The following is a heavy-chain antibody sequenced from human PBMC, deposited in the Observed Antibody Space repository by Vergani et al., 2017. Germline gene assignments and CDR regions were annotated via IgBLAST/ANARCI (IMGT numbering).Heavy chain of an antibody. J-gene: IGHJ4*02. CDR3: ARGSTVVTPYFYY. V-gene: IGHV3-21*01. D-gene: IGHD4-23*01. Sequence: EVQLVESGGDLVKPGGSLRLSCAASGFTFSSYSMNWVRQAPGKGLELVSSISSSNNYIYYADSVKGRFTISRDNAKNSLYLQMNSLRAEDTAVYYCARGSTVVTPYFYYWGQGTLVTVSS. CDR1: GFTFSSYS. CDR2: ISSSNNYI.